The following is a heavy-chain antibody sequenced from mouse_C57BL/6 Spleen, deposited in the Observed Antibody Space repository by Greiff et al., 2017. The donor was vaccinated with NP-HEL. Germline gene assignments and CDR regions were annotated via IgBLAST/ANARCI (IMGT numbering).Heavy chain of an antibody. CDR3: ARIGYDSAWFAY. Sequence: VQLQQPGAELVKPGASVKMSCKASGYTFTSYWITWVKQRPGQGLEWIGDIYPGSGSTNYNEKFKSKATLTVDTSSSTAYMQLSSLTSEDSAVYYCARIGYDSAWFAYWGQGTLVTVSA. CDR1: GYTFTSYW. V-gene: IGHV1-55*01. CDR2: IYPGSGST. D-gene: IGHD2-10*02. J-gene: IGHJ3*01.